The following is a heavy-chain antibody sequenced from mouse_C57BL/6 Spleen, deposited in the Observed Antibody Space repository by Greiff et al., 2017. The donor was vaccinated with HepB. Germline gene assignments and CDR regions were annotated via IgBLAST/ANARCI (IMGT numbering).Heavy chain of an antibody. Sequence: EVQLQQSGPELVKPGASVKISCKASGYTFTDYYMNWVKQSHGKSLEWIGDINPNNGGTSYNQKFKGKATLTVDKSSSTAYMELRSLTSEDSAVYSCARGIYYDYFFDYWGQGTTLTVSS. D-gene: IGHD2-4*01. V-gene: IGHV1-26*01. CDR2: INPNNGGT. CDR1: GYTFTDYY. J-gene: IGHJ2*01. CDR3: ARGIYYDYFFDY.